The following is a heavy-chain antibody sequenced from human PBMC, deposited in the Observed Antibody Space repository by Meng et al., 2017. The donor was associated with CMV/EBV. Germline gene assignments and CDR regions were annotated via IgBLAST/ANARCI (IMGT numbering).Heavy chain of an antibody. J-gene: IGHJ3*01. V-gene: IGHV3-9*01. D-gene: IGHD6-13*01. Sequence: GGSLRLSCAVSGFTFGDYAMHWVRQAPGKGLDWVSSVNCNGDIVDYADSVKGRLTITRDNAKKSLYLEMNSLKTEDTALYFCAKGRIAAAADAFDVWGLGTMVTVSS. CDR3: AKGRIAAAADAFDV. CDR1: GFTFGDYA. CDR2: VNCNGDIV.